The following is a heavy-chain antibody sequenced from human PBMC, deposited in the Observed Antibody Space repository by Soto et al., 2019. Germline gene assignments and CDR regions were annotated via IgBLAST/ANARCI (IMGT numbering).Heavy chain of an antibody. J-gene: IGHJ6*02. CDR1: GGTFSSYA. CDR2: IIPIFGTA. CDR3: ASDPRPAQPRYYDYYGMDV. V-gene: IGHV1-69*12. Sequence: QVQLVQSGAEVKKPGSSVKVSCKASGGTFSSYAISWVRQAPGQGLEWMGGIIPIFGTANYAQKFQGRVTITADESTSTAYMELSSLRSEDTAVYYCASDPRPAQPRYYDYYGMDVWGQGTTVTVSS.